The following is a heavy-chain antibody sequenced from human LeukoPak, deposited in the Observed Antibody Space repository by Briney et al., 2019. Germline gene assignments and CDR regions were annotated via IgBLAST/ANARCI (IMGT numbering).Heavy chain of an antibody. J-gene: IGHJ6*03. CDR3: ARARYESRIWPKSRYDYYHYMDV. CDR1: GYTFTTYT. Sequence: ASVKVSCKASGYTFTTYTIHWVRQAPGQSLEWMGRINAGNGNTKYSQEFQDRVTITRDTSASTAYMELSSLRSEDMAVYYCARARYESRIWPKSRYDYYHYMDVWGKGTTVTVSS. CDR2: INAGNGNT. D-gene: IGHD3-3*01. V-gene: IGHV1-3*03.